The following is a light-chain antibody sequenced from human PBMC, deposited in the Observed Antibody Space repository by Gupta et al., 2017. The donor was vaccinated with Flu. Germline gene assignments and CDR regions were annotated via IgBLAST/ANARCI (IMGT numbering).Light chain of an antibody. CDR1: SSNIGAGYD. CDR3: QSYDSSLSGGV. J-gene: IGLJ3*02. CDR2: GNS. Sequence: RVTSCTGSSSNIGAGYDVHWYQQLPGTAPKLLIYGNSNRPSGVPDRFSGSKSGTSASLAITGLQAEDEADDYCQSYDSSLSGGVFGGGTKLTVL. V-gene: IGLV1-40*01.